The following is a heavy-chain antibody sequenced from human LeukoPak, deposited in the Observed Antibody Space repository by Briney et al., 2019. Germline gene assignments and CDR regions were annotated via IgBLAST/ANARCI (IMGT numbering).Heavy chain of an antibody. CDR3: ARTTEAHSWRTRYYDYYMDV. J-gene: IGHJ6*03. Sequence: PSETLSLTCTVSGGSISSYYWSWIRQPPGKGLEWIGYIYYSGSTNYNPSLKSRVTISVDTSKNQFSLKLSSVTAADTAVYYCARTTEAHSWRTRYYDYYMDVWGKGTTVTV. CDR1: GGSISSYY. D-gene: IGHD6-13*01. CDR2: IYYSGST. V-gene: IGHV4-59*01.